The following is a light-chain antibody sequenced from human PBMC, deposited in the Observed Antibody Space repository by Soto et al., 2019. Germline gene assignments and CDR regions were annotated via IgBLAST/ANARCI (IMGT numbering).Light chain of an antibody. Sequence: QSVLSQPPSASGTPGQRVAISCSGSSSNIGRNTVNWYQQLPGTAPKLLIYNNNQRPSGVPDRFSGSKSGTSASLAISGLQSEDEADYYCAAWDDSLPGLNVFGTGNKVTVL. J-gene: IGLJ1*01. CDR1: SSNIGRNT. V-gene: IGLV1-44*01. CDR2: NNN. CDR3: AAWDDSLPGLNV.